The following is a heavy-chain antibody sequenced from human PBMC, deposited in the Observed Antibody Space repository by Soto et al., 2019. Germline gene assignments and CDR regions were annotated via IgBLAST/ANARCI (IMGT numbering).Heavy chain of an antibody. CDR1: GFIFRSYA. J-gene: IGHJ5*01. V-gene: IGHV3-23*01. D-gene: IGHD6-19*01. CDR2: ISGSDGST. CDR3: AKDTIVAGAPNGFDS. Sequence: VQLLESGGDLVQPGGSLRLSCAASGFIFRSYAMSWVRQAPGKGLEWVSGISGSDGSTFYSGSVKGRFTISRDNSKNTLYLQMNPLSAEDTAVYYCAKDTIVAGAPNGFDSWGHGTLVTVSS.